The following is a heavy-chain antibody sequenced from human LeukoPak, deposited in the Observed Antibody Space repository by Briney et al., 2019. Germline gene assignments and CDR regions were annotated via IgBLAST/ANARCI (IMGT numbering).Heavy chain of an antibody. CDR2: LGIAGDT. CDR1: GFTVSSYA. D-gene: IGHD6-6*01. J-gene: IGHJ6*02. Sequence: PGGSLRLSCSASGFTVSSYAMHWVRQPIGKGLEWVSALGIAGDTFYPGSVEGRFTISRENARNSLYLQMNSLRAEDTAVYYCARDSRPHSSSPLGGTYYYYYGMDVWGQGTTVTVSS. CDR3: ARDSRPHSSSPLGGTYYYYYGMDV. V-gene: IGHV3-13*01.